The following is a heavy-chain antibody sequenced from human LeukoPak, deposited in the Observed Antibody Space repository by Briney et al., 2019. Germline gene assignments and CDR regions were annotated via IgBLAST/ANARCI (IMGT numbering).Heavy chain of an antibody. CDR1: GYTFTSYG. D-gene: IGHD6-6*01. CDR3: ARLPNQYFSYDY. J-gene: IGHJ4*02. Sequence: ASVSVSCKASGYTFTSYGISWVRQAPGQGLEWMGWISAYNGNRNYAQKLQGRVTMTTDTSTSTAYMELRSLRSDDTAVYYCARLPNQYFSYDYWGQGTLVTVSS. CDR2: ISAYNGNR. V-gene: IGHV1-18*01.